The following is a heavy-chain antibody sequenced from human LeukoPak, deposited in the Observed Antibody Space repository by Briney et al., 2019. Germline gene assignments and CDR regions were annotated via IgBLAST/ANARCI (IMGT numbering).Heavy chain of an antibody. V-gene: IGHV5-51*01. CDR2: IYPGDSDT. CDR3: ARRTMGYRYGPFDY. CDR1: GYSFTNYW. D-gene: IGHD5-18*01. Sequence: GESREISCKGSGYSFTNYWIGWVRQMPGKGLEWMGIIYPGDSDTRYSSSFQGQGSISADKSISTAYLQWSSLKASDTAMYYCARRTMGYRYGPFDYWGQGTLVTVSS. J-gene: IGHJ4*02.